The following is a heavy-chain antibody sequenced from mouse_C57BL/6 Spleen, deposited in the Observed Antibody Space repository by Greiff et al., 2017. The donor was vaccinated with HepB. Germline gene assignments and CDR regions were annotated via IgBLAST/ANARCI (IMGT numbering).Heavy chain of an antibody. D-gene: IGHD2-3*01. CDR3: ARWGYDGYYGDY. Sequence: VKLVESGPELVKPGASVKISCKASGYAFSSSWMNWVKQRPGKGLEWIGRIYPGDGDTNYNGKFKGKATLTADKSSSTAYMQLSSLTSEDSAVYFCARWGYDGYYGDYWGQGTTLTVSS. CDR1: GYAFSSSW. V-gene: IGHV1-82*01. CDR2: IYPGDGDT. J-gene: IGHJ2*01.